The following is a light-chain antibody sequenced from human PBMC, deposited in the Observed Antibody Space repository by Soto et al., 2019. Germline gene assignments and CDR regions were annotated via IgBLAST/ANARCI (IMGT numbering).Light chain of an antibody. V-gene: IGLV1-51*01. CDR1: SSNIGGNS. Sequence: QSALTQPPSVSAAPGQKVTISCSGSSSNIGGNSVSWYQQFPGTAPKLPIYDDDKRPSGIPDRFSGSKSGTSATLGITGFQTGDEADYYCGSWDSSLSAYVFATGTKVTVL. J-gene: IGLJ1*01. CDR3: GSWDSSLSAYV. CDR2: DDD.